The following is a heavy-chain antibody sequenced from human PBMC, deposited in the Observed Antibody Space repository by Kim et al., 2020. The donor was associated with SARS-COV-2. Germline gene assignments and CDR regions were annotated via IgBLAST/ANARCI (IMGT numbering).Heavy chain of an antibody. V-gene: IGHV5-51*01. CDR3: ARRRQVYDYGDPDFDP. CDR2: IYPGDSDT. Sequence: GESLKISCKGSGYSFTSYWIGWVRQMPGKGLEWMGIIYPGDSDTRYSPSFQGQVTISADKSISTAYLQWSSLKASDTAMYYCARRRQVYDYGDPDFDPWGQGTLVTVSS. J-gene: IGHJ5*02. CDR1: GYSFTSYW. D-gene: IGHD4-17*01.